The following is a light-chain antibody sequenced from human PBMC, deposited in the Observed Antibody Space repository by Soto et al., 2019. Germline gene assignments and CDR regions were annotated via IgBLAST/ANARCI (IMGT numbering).Light chain of an antibody. V-gene: IGKV1-27*01. CDR3: QKYSSVPV. CDR2: AAS. J-gene: IGKJ3*01. CDR1: QDIRNF. Sequence: DIQMTQSPTSLSASVGDRVTITCRASQDIRNFVAWYQQKPGKAPKLLIYAASTLQSGVPSRFSGSGSGTXXTXTIXXLQPEDVATYSCQKYSSVPVFGPGTKVEIK.